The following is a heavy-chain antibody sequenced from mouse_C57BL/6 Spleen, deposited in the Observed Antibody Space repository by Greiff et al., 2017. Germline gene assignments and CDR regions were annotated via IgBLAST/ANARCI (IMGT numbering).Heavy chain of an antibody. CDR3: TRSPLLGYFDY. CDR1: GYTFTDYE. D-gene: IGHD2-1*01. CDR2: IDPETGGT. J-gene: IGHJ2*01. V-gene: IGHV1-15*01. Sequence: VKLVESGAVLVRPGASVTLSCKASGYTFTDYELHWVKQTPVHGLEWIGAIDPETGGTAYKQKFKGKAILTADKSSSTAYMEVRSLTSEDSAVYYCTRSPLLGYFDYWGKGTTLTVSS.